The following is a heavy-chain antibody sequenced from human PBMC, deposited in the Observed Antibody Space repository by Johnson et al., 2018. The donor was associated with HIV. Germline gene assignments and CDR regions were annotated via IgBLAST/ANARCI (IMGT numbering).Heavy chain of an antibody. V-gene: IGHV3-72*01. D-gene: IGHD1-7*01. Sequence: EVQLVESGGGLVQPGGSLRLSCAASGFTFSDHYMDWVRQAPGKGLEWVGRTRNKANSYTTAYAASVKGRFTISRDDSKNSLYLQMNSLKTEDTAVYYCVRVELGAFDIWGQGTMVTVSS. CDR3: VRVELGAFDI. CDR1: GFTFSDHY. CDR2: TRNKANSYTT. J-gene: IGHJ3*02.